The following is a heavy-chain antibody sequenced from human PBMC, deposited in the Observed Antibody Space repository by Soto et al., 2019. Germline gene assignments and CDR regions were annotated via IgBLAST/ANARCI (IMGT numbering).Heavy chain of an antibody. CDR3: ARDLNALYSDRWYDAFDI. V-gene: IGHV1-69*04. CDR1: GGTFSSYT. Sequence: SVKVSCKASGGTFSSYTISWVRQAPGQGLEWMGRIIPILGIANYAQKFQGRVTITADKSTSTAYMELSSLRSEDTAVYYCARDLNALYSDRWYDAFDIWGQGTMVTVSS. CDR2: IIPILGIA. D-gene: IGHD1-26*01. J-gene: IGHJ3*02.